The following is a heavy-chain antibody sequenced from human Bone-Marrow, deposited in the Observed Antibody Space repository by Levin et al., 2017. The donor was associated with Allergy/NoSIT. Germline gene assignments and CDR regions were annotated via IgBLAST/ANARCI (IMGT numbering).Heavy chain of an antibody. CDR3: AHISDYYYMDV. J-gene: IGHJ6*03. CDR1: GFSLSTNGVA. Sequence: SGPTLVKPTQTLTLTCTFSGFSLSTNGVAMGWIRQPPGKALEWLALIYWDDDKRYSPSLKSRLTITKDTSKNQVVLTMTNIDPVDTATYYCAHISDYYYMDVWGKGTTVTVSS. V-gene: IGHV2-5*02. CDR2: IYWDDDK.